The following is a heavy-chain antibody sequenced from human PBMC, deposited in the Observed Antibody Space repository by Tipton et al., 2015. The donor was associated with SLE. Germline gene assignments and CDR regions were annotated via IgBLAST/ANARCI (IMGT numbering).Heavy chain of an antibody. Sequence: TLSLTCTVSGGSISSSSYYWGWIRQPPGKGLEWIGSIYYSGSTYYNPSLKSRVTISVDTSKNQFSLRLRSVTAADTAAFYCARVRVGDMDAFDIWGKGQWSPSLQ. CDR1: GGSISSSSYY. J-gene: IGHJ3*02. V-gene: IGHV4-39*07. CDR3: ARVRVGDMDAFDI. CDR2: IYYSGST. D-gene: IGHD3-16*01.